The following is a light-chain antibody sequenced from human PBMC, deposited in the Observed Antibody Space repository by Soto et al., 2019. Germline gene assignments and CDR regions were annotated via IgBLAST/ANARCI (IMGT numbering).Light chain of an antibody. CDR2: TAS. Sequence: DLQMTQSPSSLSASVGDRVTITCRASQGIGSFMAWYQHKPGQAPNSMIKTASILQSGVPSRFGVSGTETEFTLTITSLLPEDFATYYCQQYNSYPRTFGRRTRLEIK. CDR1: QGIGSF. V-gene: IGKV1D-16*01. CDR3: QQYNSYPRT. J-gene: IGKJ5*01.